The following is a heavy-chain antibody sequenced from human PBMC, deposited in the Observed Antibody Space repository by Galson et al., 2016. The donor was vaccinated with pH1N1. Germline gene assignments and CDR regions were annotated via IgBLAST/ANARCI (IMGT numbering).Heavy chain of an antibody. Sequence: SVKVSCKASGGTLSNSAVSWVRQAPGQGLEWMGGISPILGSINYAQRFQGRVTITADIFANTAYVELSSLRSEDTAIYYCATAGPLVREILYFSYAMDVWGQGTTVTVSS. V-gene: IGHV1-69*10. J-gene: IGHJ6*02. CDR1: GGTLSNSA. CDR2: ISPILGSI. CDR3: ATAGPLVREILYFSYAMDV. D-gene: IGHD3-10*01.